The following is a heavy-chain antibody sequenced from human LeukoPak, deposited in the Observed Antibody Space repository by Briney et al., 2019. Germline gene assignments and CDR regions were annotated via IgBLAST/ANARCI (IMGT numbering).Heavy chain of an antibody. Sequence: GGSLRLSCAVSGFTFSSYGMSWVRQAPGKGLEWVSAISGSGGSTYYADSVKGRFTISRDNSKNTLYLQMNSLRAEDTAVYYCAKGPIRYYYDQPYYFDFWGQGTLVTVSA. CDR3: AKGPIRYYYDQPYYFDF. D-gene: IGHD3-22*01. V-gene: IGHV3-23*01. J-gene: IGHJ4*02. CDR1: GFTFSSYG. CDR2: ISGSGGST.